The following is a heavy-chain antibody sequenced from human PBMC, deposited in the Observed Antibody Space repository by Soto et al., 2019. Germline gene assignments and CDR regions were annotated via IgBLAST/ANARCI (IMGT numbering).Heavy chain of an antibody. Sequence: GASVKVSCKASGYTFTSYYMHWVRQAPGQGLEWMGIINPSGGSTSYAQKFQGRVTMTRDTSTSTVYMELSSLRSEDTAVYYCARDLLESGSPTPYYYYGMDVWGQGTTVTVSS. J-gene: IGHJ6*02. D-gene: IGHD1-26*01. V-gene: IGHV1-46*01. CDR3: ARDLLESGSPTPYYYYGMDV. CDR2: INPSGGST. CDR1: GYTFTSYY.